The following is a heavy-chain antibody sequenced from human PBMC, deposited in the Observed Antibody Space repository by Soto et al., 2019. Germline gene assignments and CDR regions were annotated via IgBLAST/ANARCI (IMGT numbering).Heavy chain of an antibody. J-gene: IGHJ6*02. V-gene: IGHV4-30-4*01. D-gene: IGHD6-13*01. CDR2: IFYSGAT. CDR1: GDSITGGDYY. Sequence: PSETLSLTCSVSGDSITGGDYYWTWIRQPPGKGLEWIGNIFYSGATDYNPSLKGRVTISLDKSKNQFSLKLTSVTAEDTAVYHCARDRRVTNSWSPGDSYHYGLDVWGQGTTVTVSS. CDR3: ARDRRVTNSWSPGDSYHYGLDV.